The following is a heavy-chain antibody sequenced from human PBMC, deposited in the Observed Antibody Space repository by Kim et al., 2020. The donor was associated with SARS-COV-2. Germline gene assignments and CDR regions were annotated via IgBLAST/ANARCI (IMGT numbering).Heavy chain of an antibody. CDR1: GGSFSGYY. V-gene: IGHV4-34*01. Sequence: SETLSLTCAVYGGSFSGYYWSWIHQPPGKGLEWIGEINHSGSTNYNPSLKSRVTISVDTSKNQFSLKLSSVTAADTAVYYCARVIVVVVAATPDYYYYGMDVWGQGTTVTVSS. J-gene: IGHJ6*02. CDR3: ARVIVVVVAATPDYYYYGMDV. CDR2: INHSGST. D-gene: IGHD2-15*01.